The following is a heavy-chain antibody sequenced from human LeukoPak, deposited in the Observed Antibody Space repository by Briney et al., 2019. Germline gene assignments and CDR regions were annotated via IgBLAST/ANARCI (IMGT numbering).Heavy chain of an antibody. CDR2: IYYSRGT. Sequence: PSETLSLTCTVSGGAISSYYWSWIRQPPGKGLEWIGYIYYSRGTKYNPSLMSRVTISVDRAQSQFSLSLSSATAADTAVYYCERDGLYDSSGYYMASWCQGTLVIVSS. V-gene: IGHV4-59*01. D-gene: IGHD3-22*01. CDR1: GGAISSYY. CDR3: ERDGLYDSSGYYMAS. J-gene: IGHJ5*02.